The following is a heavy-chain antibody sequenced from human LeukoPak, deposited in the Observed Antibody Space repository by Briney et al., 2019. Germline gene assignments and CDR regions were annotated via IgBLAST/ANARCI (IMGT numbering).Heavy chain of an antibody. D-gene: IGHD6-19*01. CDR1: GFIFSISD. CDR2: ISSSNSDI. CDR3: ARSPTGSGWYYFDY. Sequence: GGSLRLSCAASGFIFSISDMNWVRQAPGKGLEWVSYISSSNSDIYYADSVKGRFTISRDNAKNSLYLQMNSLRAEDTAVYYCARSPTGSGWYYFDYWGQGTLVTVSS. J-gene: IGHJ4*02. V-gene: IGHV3-48*03.